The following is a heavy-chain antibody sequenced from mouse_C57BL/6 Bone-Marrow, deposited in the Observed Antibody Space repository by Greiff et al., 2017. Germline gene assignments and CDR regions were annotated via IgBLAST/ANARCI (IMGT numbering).Heavy chain of an antibody. J-gene: IGHJ1*03. V-gene: IGHV5-12*01. Sequence: EVQRVESGGGLVQPGGSLKLSCAASGFTFSDYYMYWVRQTPEKRLEWVAYISNGGGSTYYPDTVKGRFTISRDNAKNTLYLQMSRLKSEDTAMYYCARQDYYGSSYYWYFDVWGTGTTVTVSS. D-gene: IGHD1-1*01. CDR1: GFTFSDYY. CDR3: ARQDYYGSSYYWYFDV. CDR2: ISNGGGST.